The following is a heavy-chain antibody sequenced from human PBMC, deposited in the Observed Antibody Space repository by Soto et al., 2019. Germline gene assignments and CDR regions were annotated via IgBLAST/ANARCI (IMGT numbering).Heavy chain of an antibody. CDR1: GFTFSSYA. CDR2: ISYDGSNK. V-gene: IGHV3-30-3*01. D-gene: IGHD1-1*01. J-gene: IGHJ4*02. CDR3: ARDPAQLERPLY. Sequence: QVQLVESGGGVVQPGRSLRLSCAASGFTFSSYAMHWVRQAPGKGLEWVAVISYDGSNKYYADSVKGRFTISRDNSKNPLYLQMNSLRAEDTAVYYCARDPAQLERPLYWGQGTLVTVSS.